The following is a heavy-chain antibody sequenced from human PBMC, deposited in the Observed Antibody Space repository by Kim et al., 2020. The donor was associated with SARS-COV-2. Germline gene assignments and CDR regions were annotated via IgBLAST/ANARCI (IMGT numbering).Heavy chain of an antibody. CDR3: AKVEGSDPVYWYFDL. J-gene: IGHJ2*01. V-gene: IGHV3-23*01. Sequence: GGSLRLSCAASGFTFSSYAMSWVRQAPGKGLEWVSAISGSGGSTYYADSVKGRFTISRDNSKNTLYLQMNSLRAEDTAVYYCAKVEGSDPVYWYFDLWGRGTLVTVSS. D-gene: IGHD3-16*02. CDR2: ISGSGGST. CDR1: GFTFSSYA.